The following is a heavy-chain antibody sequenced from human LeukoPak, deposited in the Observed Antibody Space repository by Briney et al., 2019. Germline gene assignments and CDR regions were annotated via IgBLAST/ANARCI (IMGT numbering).Heavy chain of an antibody. Sequence: LRLSCAASGFTFSSYAMSWVRQAPGKGLEWIGYIYYSGSTYYNPSLKSRVTISVDTSKNQFSLKLSSVTAADTAVYYCARVASSPNYYFDYWGQGTLVTVSS. J-gene: IGHJ4*02. D-gene: IGHD2-2*01. CDR1: GFTFSSYA. V-gene: IGHV4-30-4*08. CDR3: ARVASSPNYYFDY. CDR2: IYYSGST.